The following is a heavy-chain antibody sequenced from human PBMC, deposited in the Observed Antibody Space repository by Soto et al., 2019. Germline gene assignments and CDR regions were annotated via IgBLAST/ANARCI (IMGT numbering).Heavy chain of an antibody. CDR3: VRDQQWLLPVPLNFDY. V-gene: IGHV1-18*01. Sequence: ASVKVSCKASGFTFSDYGFSWVRQAPGRGLEWMGWISAFNGETNYTQKSEGRVAMTTDADTTTAYMELRSLTVDDTAVYYCVRDQQWLLPVPLNFDYWGQGTLVTVSS. D-gene: IGHD6-19*01. J-gene: IGHJ4*02. CDR2: ISAFNGET. CDR1: GFTFSDYG.